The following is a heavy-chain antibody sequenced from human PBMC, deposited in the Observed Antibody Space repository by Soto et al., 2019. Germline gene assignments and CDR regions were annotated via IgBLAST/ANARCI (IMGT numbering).Heavy chain of an antibody. J-gene: IGHJ5*02. V-gene: IGHV1-2*02. CDR1: GYTFNAYY. CDR2: INPNGGGT. D-gene: IGHD5-12*01. Sequence: QVQLVQSGSEMKKPGASVKVSCKSSGYTFNAYYIHWVRQAPGQGLEWMVWINPNGGGTNYAQKFQGRVNRTSDKSISTAYMDLSRLTYDDTAVYYCARPNGYGAWFDPWGQGTLVTVSS. CDR3: ARPNGYGAWFDP.